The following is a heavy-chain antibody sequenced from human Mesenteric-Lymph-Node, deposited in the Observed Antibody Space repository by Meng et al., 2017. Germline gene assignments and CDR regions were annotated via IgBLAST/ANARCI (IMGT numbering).Heavy chain of an antibody. Sequence: QAQLVQSGGEVKKPGASVKVSCKASGYTFTNYGITWVRQAPGQGLEWMGWINAYNGDTNYAQTLQGRVTMTTDTSTSTAYMELRSLRSDDTAVYYCARGFLSFVRVFDYWGQGTLVTVSS. J-gene: IGHJ4*02. D-gene: IGHD2/OR15-2a*01. CDR3: ARGFLSFVRVFDY. V-gene: IGHV1-18*01. CDR2: INAYNGDT. CDR1: GYTFTNYG.